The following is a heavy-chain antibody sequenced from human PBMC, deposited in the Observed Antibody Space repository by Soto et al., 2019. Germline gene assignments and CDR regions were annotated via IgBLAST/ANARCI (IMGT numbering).Heavy chain of an antibody. J-gene: IGHJ1*01. CDR2: IIPIFGTA. V-gene: IGHV1-69*06. Sequence: QVQLVQSGAEVKKPGSSVKVSCKASGGTFSSYAISWVRQAPGQGLEWMGGIIPIFGTANYAQKFQGRVTITADKSTSTAYMALSSLRSEDTAVDYWAEGQDSSSSFYFQRYGQGTPVTFSA. CDR3: AEGQDSSSSFYFQR. D-gene: IGHD6-13*01. CDR1: GGTFSSYA.